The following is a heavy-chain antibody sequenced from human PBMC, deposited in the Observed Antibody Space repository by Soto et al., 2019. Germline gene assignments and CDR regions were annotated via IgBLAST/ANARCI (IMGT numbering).Heavy chain of an antibody. CDR1: GFTFSNYG. CDR2: IKSKTDGGTT. V-gene: IGHV3-15*01. Sequence: GGSLRLSCGASGFTFSNYGMHWVRQAPGKGLEWVGRIKSKTDGGTTDYAAAVKGRFAISRDESKNTLYLQMNSPHTADTAVYYCTTDPDLHTAMATRYYSYYMDVWGNGTTVTVSS. CDR3: TTDPDLHTAMATRYYSYYMDV. D-gene: IGHD5-18*01. J-gene: IGHJ6*03.